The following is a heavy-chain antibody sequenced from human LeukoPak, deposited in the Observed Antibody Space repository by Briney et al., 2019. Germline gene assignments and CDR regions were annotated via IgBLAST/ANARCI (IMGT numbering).Heavy chain of an antibody. CDR1: GGSISSYY. V-gene: IGHV4-59*01. CDR3: ARGYCSGGSCYNNYYYCGMDV. Sequence: KPSETLSLTCTVSGGSISSYYWSWIRQPPGKGLEWIGYIYYSGSTNYNPSLKSRVTISVDTSKNQFSLKLSSVTAADTAVYYCARGYCSGGSCYNNYYYCGMDVWGQGTTVTVSS. J-gene: IGHJ6*02. CDR2: IYYSGST. D-gene: IGHD2-15*01.